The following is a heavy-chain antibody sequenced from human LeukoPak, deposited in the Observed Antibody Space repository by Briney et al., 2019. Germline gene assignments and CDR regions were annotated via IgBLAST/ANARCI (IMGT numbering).Heavy chain of an antibody. CDR3: AKGGGYGLIDY. CDR1: GASISGSGYY. CDR2: IYYTGNT. V-gene: IGHV4-39*01. Sequence: SETLSLTCAVSGASISGSGYYLGWIRQPPGKGLEWIGNIYYTGNTYYNASLQSRVTISIDTSKNQFSLRLNSVTAADTAMYYCAKGGGYGLIDYWGQGTLVTVSS. D-gene: IGHD1-26*01. J-gene: IGHJ4*02.